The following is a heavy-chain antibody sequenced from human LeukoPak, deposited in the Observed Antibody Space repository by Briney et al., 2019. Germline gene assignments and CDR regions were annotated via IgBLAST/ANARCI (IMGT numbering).Heavy chain of an antibody. D-gene: IGHD2/OR15-2a*01. V-gene: IGHV3-7*04. CDR2: IKQDGSEK. CDR3: ARNMGDY. J-gene: IGHJ4*02. Sequence: GESLKISCAASGFTFSTYWMTWVRQAPGKGLEWVANIKQDGSEKYYVDSVKGRFTISRDNAKNSLFLQMNSLRAEDTAVYYCARNMGDYWGQGTLVTVSS. CDR1: GFTFSTYW.